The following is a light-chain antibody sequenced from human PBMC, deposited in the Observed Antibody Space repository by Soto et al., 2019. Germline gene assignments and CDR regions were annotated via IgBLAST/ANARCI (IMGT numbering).Light chain of an antibody. J-gene: IGLJ2*01. Sequence: QSALTQPASVSGSPGQSITISCTGTSSDVGMYNLVSWYQQHPGKAPKLMIYEGSKRPSGFSNLFSGSKSGNTASLPISGLQAEDEADYYCCSYAGSSTYVVFGGRTKVTVL. CDR3: CSYAGSSTYVV. CDR2: EGS. CDR1: SSDVGMYNL. V-gene: IGLV2-23*01.